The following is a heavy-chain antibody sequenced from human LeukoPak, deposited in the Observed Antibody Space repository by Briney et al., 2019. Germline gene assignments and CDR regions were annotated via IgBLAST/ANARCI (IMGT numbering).Heavy chain of an antibody. D-gene: IGHD3-10*01. V-gene: IGHV4-38-2*02. CDR3: ARLTPGKNWFDP. Sequence: PSETLSLTCTVSGYSINSAFYWGWTRQPPGKGLEWIGTMYHSGITYYNLSLKSRVTIAVDTSKNQFSLKLNSVTAADTAVYYCARLTPGKNWFDPWGHGTLVTVSS. CDR2: MYHSGIT. CDR1: GYSINSAFY. J-gene: IGHJ5*02.